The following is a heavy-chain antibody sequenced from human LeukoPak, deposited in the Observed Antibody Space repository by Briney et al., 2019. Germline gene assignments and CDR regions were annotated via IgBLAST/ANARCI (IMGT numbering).Heavy chain of an antibody. CDR1: GGSFSGYY. V-gene: IGHV4-34*01. D-gene: IGHD2-21*02. Sequence: SEALSLTCAVYGGSFSGYYWSWLRQPPGKGLEWIGEINHSGSTNYNPSLKSRVTISVDTSKNQFSLKLSSVTAADTAVYYCARGFVVVTPFPHENWFDPWGQGTLVTVSS. CDR3: ARGFVVVTPFPHENWFDP. CDR2: INHSGST. J-gene: IGHJ5*02.